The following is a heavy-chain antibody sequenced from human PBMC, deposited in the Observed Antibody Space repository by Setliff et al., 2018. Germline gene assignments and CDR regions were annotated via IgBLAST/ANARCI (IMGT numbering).Heavy chain of an antibody. CDR1: GGSFSGYY. CDR2: ISHSGDP. J-gene: IGHJ6*03. D-gene: IGHD3-10*01. V-gene: IGHV4-34*01. Sequence: PSETLSLTCAVYGGSFSGYYWSWTRQSPEKGLEWIGEISHSGDPNYNPSLKSRVTISLDTSKRQFSLKLTSVTAADTAVYYCARALASGSYYGQSSYYMDVWGKGTTVTVSS. CDR3: ARALASGSYYGQSSYYMDV.